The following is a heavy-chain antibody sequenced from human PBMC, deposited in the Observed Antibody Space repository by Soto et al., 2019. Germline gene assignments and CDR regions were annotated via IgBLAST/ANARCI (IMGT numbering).Heavy chain of an antibody. CDR3: ARDREPYYDFWSGYYPTRYYYYGMDV. CDR2: IYYSGST. V-gene: IGHV4-30-4*01. J-gene: IGHJ6*02. D-gene: IGHD3-3*01. CDR1: GGSISSGDYY. Sequence: SETLSLTCTVSGGSISSGDYYWSWIRQPPGKGLEWIGYIYYSGSTYYNPSLKSRVTISVDTSKNQFSLKLSSVTAADTAVYYCARDREPYYDFWSGYYPTRYYYYGMDVWGQGTTVTVSS.